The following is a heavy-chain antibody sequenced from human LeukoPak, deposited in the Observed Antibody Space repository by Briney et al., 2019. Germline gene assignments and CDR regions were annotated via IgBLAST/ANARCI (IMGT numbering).Heavy chain of an antibody. Sequence: PGGSLRLSCAASGFTFSGYPMIWVRQAPGKGLEWVSGMSGNGGNTYYADSVKGRFTISRDNAKNSLYLQMSSLRAEDTAVYYCARDGYSSALDYWGQGTLVTVSS. J-gene: IGHJ4*02. D-gene: IGHD5-18*01. CDR3: ARDGYSSALDY. CDR1: GFTFSGYP. V-gene: IGHV3-21*01. CDR2: MSGNGGNT.